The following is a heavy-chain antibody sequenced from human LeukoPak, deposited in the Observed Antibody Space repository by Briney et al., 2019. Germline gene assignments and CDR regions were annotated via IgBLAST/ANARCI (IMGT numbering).Heavy chain of an antibody. CDR2: IYSGGST. J-gene: IGHJ4*02. CDR1: GFTVSSNY. CDR3: ARDLVWNDFEGEEGGQDY. Sequence: GGSLRLSCAASGFTVSSNYVSWVRQAPGKGLEWVSVIYSGGSTYYADSVKGRFTISRDNSKNTLYLQMNSLRAEDTAVYYCARDLVWNDFEGEEGGQDYWGQGTLVTVSS. D-gene: IGHD1-1*01. V-gene: IGHV3-53*01.